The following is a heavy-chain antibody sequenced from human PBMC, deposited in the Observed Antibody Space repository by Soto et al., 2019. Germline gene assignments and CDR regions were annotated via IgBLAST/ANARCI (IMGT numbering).Heavy chain of an antibody. J-gene: IGHJ6*02. Sequence: PGGSLRLSCAASGFTLSSYSMHWVRQDPGKGLEWVSPIGTRSDIYYADSVKGRFTISRDNAKNSLSLQMNSMTAEDTAVYYCAREETAWPLAYGLDVWGQGTTVTVSS. CDR1: GFTLSSYS. CDR3: AREETAWPLAYGLDV. CDR2: IGTRSDI. V-gene: IGHV3-21*01. D-gene: IGHD2-21*02.